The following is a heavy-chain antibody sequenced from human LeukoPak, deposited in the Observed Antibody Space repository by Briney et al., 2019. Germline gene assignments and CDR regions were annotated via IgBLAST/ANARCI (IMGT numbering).Heavy chain of an antibody. V-gene: IGHV4-31*03. Sequence: SETLSLTCTVSGGFISSGAYYWGWSRQPPGNGLEWIGYIYYTGSTYYNPSLKSRITISLDKSKNQFSLNLSSVTAADTAVYYCARGYCSSTSCYLDHWGQGTLVTVSS. CDR2: IYYTGST. D-gene: IGHD2-2*01. CDR1: GGFISSGAYY. CDR3: ARGYCSSTSCYLDH. J-gene: IGHJ4*02.